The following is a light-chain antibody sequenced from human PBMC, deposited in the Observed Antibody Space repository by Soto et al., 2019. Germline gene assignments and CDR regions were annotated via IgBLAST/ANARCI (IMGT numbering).Light chain of an antibody. CDR1: SSDVGSYNL. CDR2: EGS. J-gene: IGLJ1*01. Sequence: QSALTQPASVSGSLGQSITISCTGTSSDVGSYNLVSWYQQHPGKAPKLIIYEGSKRPSGVSNRFSGSKSGNTASLTISGLQAEDEADYYCCSYAGSSTYVFGTGTRSPS. V-gene: IGLV2-23*01. CDR3: CSYAGSSTYV.